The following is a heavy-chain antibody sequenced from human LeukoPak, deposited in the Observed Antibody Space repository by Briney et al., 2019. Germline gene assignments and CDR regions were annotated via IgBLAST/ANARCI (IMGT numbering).Heavy chain of an antibody. J-gene: IGHJ4*02. D-gene: IGHD3-3*01. CDR2: MNRNSGNT. CDR3: ARFRSGTDY. CDR1: GDSSTSYD. V-gene: IGHV1-8*01. Sequence: ASVKVSCKTSGDSSTSYDINWVRQATGLGLEWMGRMNRNSGNTGYAQKFQGRLTMTRNTSIDTAYMELSSLRSEDTAVCYCARFRSGTDYWGQGTLVTVSS.